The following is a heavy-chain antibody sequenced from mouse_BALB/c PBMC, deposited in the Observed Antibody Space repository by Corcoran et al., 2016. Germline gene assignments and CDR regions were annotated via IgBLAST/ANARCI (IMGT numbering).Heavy chain of an antibody. Sequence: DVQLQESGPGLVKPSQSLSLTCSVTGYSITSGYYWNWIRQFPGNKLEWMGYISYDGNNNYNPSLKNRISITRDTSKNQFFLKLNSVTTEDTATYYCARLVYDYDVFDYWGQGTTLTVSS. CDR3: ARLVYDYDVFDY. D-gene: IGHD2-4*01. V-gene: IGHV3-6*02. CDR2: ISYDGNN. CDR1: GYSITSGYY. J-gene: IGHJ2*01.